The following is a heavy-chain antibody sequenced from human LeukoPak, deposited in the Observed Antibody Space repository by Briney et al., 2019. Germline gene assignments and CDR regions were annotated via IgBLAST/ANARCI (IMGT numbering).Heavy chain of an antibody. CDR3: ARQAGYGDQLFDY. Sequence: SLQTLCLTPAVSGGSLSSGDYCWSWIRQPPGKGMEWIGYIYYSGSTYYNPSLKSRVTISVDTSKNQFSLKLSSVTAADTAVYYFARQAGYGDQLFDYLGEVKLVTVPS. V-gene: IGHV4-30-4*01. CDR2: IYYSGST. D-gene: IGHD4-17*01. CDR1: GGSLSSGDYC. J-gene: IGHJ4*02.